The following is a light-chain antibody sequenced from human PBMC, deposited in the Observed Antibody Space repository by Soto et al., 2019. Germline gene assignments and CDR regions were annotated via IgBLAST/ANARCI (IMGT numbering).Light chain of an antibody. Sequence: DIQMTQSPSSLSASVGERVTITCRASQSISSYLNWYQQKPGKAPKLLIYAASSLQSGVPSRFSGSGSGTDFTLTISRLQPEDFATYYCQQSYSTPQNTFGGGTKVEIK. CDR2: AAS. V-gene: IGKV1-39*01. CDR3: QQSYSTPQNT. J-gene: IGKJ4*01. CDR1: QSISSY.